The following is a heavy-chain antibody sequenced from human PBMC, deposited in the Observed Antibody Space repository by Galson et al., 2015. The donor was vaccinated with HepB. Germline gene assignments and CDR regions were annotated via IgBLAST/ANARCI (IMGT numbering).Heavy chain of an antibody. CDR1: GFTLSNYA. V-gene: IGHV3-15*01. J-gene: IGHJ3*01. Sequence: SLRLSCAVSGFTLSNYAMTWVRQAPGKELEWVGHIKRKTEGGATDYAAPVKGRFSISRDDSKNTVYLQMNSLQTEDTGVYYCTAGGGYISLWGQGTVVTVSA. D-gene: IGHD5-18*01. CDR2: IKRKTEGGAT. CDR3: TAGGGYISL.